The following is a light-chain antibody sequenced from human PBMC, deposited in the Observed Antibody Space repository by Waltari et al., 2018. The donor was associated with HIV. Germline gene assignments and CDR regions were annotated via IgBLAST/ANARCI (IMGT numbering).Light chain of an antibody. CDR1: SSDVGGYNY. Sequence: QSALAQPRSVSGSPGQSVTISCTGTSSDVGGYNYVSWFQPHPGKAPKLIIYHVTKRPSGVPDRFSASKSGNTASLTISGLQAEDEAEYYCCSNAARATYVFGTGTQVTVL. CDR3: CSNAARATYV. J-gene: IGLJ1*01. V-gene: IGLV2-11*01. CDR2: HVT.